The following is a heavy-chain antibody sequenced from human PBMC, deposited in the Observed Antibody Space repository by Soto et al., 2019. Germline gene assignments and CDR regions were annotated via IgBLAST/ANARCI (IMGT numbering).Heavy chain of an antibody. CDR3: ARPRGYYWNYGWVHP. V-gene: IGHV1-18*01. J-gene: IGHJ5*02. Sequence: QVQLVQSGAEVKKPGASVKVSCKASGYTFISYGISWVRQAPGQGLEWMGRISGYNGNTNYAQKLQGRVTMTTDTSQSTAYIGPRSPRPDDTGVYYCARPRGYYWNYGWVHPWGQGTLVTVSS. CDR1: GYTFISYG. CDR2: ISGYNGNT. D-gene: IGHD1-7*01.